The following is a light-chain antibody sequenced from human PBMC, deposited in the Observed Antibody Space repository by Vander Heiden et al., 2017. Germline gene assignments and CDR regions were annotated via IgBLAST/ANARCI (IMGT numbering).Light chain of an antibody. CDR3: QSADSSVYQV. CDR2: KDS. J-gene: IGLJ3*02. CDR1: ALPKQY. V-gene: IGLV3-25*03. Sequence: SYELTQPPSVSVSPGQTARITCSGDALPKQYAFWYQQKPGQAPVLVIYKDSERPSGIPERFAGSSSGTTVTLTISGVRAEDEADYYCQSADSSVYQVFGGGTKLTVL.